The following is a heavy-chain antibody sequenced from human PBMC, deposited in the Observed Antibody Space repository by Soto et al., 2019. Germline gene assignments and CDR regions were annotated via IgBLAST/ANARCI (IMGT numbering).Heavy chain of an antibody. CDR1: AGTFSSYT. Sequence: ASVQVSCRASAGTFSSYTISWVRRAPRQGLEWMGRIIHILGIANYAQKFQGRVTITADKSTSTAYMELSSLRSKDTAVYYCARAGIVVVVADTDRSAFDIWGQGTMVTVS. CDR2: IIHILGIA. CDR3: ARAGIVVVVADTDRSAFDI. D-gene: IGHD2-15*01. J-gene: IGHJ3*02. V-gene: IGHV1-69*02.